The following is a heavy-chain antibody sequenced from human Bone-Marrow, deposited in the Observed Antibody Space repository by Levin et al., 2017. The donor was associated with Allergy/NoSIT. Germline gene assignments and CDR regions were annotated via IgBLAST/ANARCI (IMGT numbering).Heavy chain of an antibody. J-gene: IGHJ6*02. CDR2: IYYSGST. Sequence: SETLSLTCTVSGGSISSYYWSWIRQPPGKGLEWIGYIYYSGSTNYNPSLKSRVTISVDTSKNQFSLKLSSVTAADTAVYYCARYHIAARPPQGYYYYGMDVWGQGTTVTVSS. CDR1: GGSISSYY. CDR3: ARYHIAARPPQGYYYYGMDV. V-gene: IGHV4-59*01. D-gene: IGHD6-6*01.